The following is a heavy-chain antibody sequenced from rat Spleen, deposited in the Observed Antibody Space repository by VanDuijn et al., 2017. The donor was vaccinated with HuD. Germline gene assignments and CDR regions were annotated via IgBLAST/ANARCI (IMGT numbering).Heavy chain of an antibody. CDR2: IVFDSSGV. CDR1: GFTFSDYA. CDR3: GTTYFVYGYCDY. Sequence: EVQLVKSGGGLVQPGNSLKLSCAASGFTFSDYAMAWVRQSPEKGLEWVATIVFDSSGVYYRNSVKGRFTLSRDNTRNTLYLQMDGLKSEDTATYYCGTTYFVYGYCDYWGQGVMVTVSS. D-gene: IGHD1-9*01. V-gene: IGHV5S10*01. J-gene: IGHJ2*01.